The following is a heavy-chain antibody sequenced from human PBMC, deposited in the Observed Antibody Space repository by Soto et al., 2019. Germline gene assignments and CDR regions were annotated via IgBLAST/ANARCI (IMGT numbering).Heavy chain of an antibody. CDR2: ISGSGGST. V-gene: IGHV3-23*01. D-gene: IGHD6-13*01. CDR1: GFTFSSYA. J-gene: IGHJ4*02. Sequence: GGSLRLSCVASGFTFSSYAMSWVRQAPGKGLEWVSAISGSGGSTYYADSVKGRFTISRDNSKNTLYLQMNSLRAEDTAVYYCSKDYSSWPDYFDYRGQGTLVTVS. CDR3: SKDYSSWPDYFDY.